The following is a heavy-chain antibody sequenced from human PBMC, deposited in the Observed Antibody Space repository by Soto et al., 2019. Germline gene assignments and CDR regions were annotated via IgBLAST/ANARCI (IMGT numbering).Heavy chain of an antibody. CDR2: ISAYNGNT. J-gene: IGHJ2*01. Sequence: QVQLVQSGAEVKKPGASVKVSCKASGYTFTSYGISWVRQAPGQGLEWMGWISAYNGNTNYAQKLQGRVNMTTDTSTSTAYMDLRSLRSDDTAVYYCARDVGYYYDSSGLDWYCDLWGRGTLVTVCS. V-gene: IGHV1-18*01. D-gene: IGHD3-22*01. CDR1: GYTFTSYG. CDR3: ARDVGYYYDSSGLDWYCDL.